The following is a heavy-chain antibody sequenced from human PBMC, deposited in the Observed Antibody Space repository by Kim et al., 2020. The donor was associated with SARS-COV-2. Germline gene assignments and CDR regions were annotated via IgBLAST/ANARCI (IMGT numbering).Heavy chain of an antibody. V-gene: IGHV4-31*03. J-gene: IGHJ4*02. D-gene: IGHD6-13*01. CDR2: IYYSGST. CDR3: ARGSSSLNEYYFDY. Sequence: SETLSLTCTVSGGSISSGGYYWSWIRQHPGKGLEWIGYIYYSGSTYYNPSLKSRVTISVDTSKNQFSLKLSSVTAADTAVYYCARGSSSLNEYYFDYWGQGTLVTVSP. CDR1: GGSISSGGYY.